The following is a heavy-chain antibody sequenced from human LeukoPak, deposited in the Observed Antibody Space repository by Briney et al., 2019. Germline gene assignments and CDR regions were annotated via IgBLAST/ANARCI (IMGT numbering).Heavy chain of an antibody. V-gene: IGHV1-46*01. Sequence: ASVKVSCKASGYTFTSYYMHWVRQAPGQGLEWMGIFNPSGGSTSYAQRFQGRVTMTRDTSTSTVYMELSRLRSDDTAVYYCARALRGAPNWFDPWGQGTLVTVSS. D-gene: IGHD3-10*01. CDR3: ARALRGAPNWFDP. J-gene: IGHJ5*02. CDR1: GYTFTSYY. CDR2: FNPSGGST.